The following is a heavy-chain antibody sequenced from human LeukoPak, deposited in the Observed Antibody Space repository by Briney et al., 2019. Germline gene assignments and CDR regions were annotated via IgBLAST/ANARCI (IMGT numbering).Heavy chain of an antibody. Sequence: PGGSLRLSCSASGFSISRYSMHWVRQAPGKGLEYVSAIGPNGDGAYYADSVKNRFTISRDNSKNTLYLQMSSLRPEDTAVYYCAKTYGSLYYYGMDVWGQGTTVTVSS. CDR1: GFSISRYS. J-gene: IGHJ6*02. V-gene: IGHV3-64D*06. CDR2: IGPNGDGA. CDR3: AKTYGSLYYYGMDV. D-gene: IGHD3-10*01.